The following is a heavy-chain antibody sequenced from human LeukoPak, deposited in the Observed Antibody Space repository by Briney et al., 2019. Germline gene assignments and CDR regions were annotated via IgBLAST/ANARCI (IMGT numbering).Heavy chain of an antibody. Sequence: GSLRLSCAASGFTVNSNYMSWVRQPPGKGLEWIGEINHSGSTNYNPSLKSRVTISVDTSKNQFSLKLSSVTAADTAVYYCARIPTNSYYDFWSGYPPGVGYFDYWGQGTLVTVSS. CDR1: GFTVNSNY. J-gene: IGHJ4*02. CDR3: ARIPTNSYYDFWSGYPPGVGYFDY. CDR2: INHSGST. D-gene: IGHD3-3*01. V-gene: IGHV4-34*01.